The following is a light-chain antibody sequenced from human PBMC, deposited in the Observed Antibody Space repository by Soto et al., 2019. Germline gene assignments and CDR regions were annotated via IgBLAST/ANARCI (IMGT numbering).Light chain of an antibody. Sequence: QSVLTQPPSTSVTPGQKVTISCSGSNSNIGNNYVYWYQQLPGTAPKLLIFRNYQRPSGVPDRFSGSKSGTSASLAISGLRSEDEADYYCSSYTSDSTLVFGGGTKLTVL. J-gene: IGLJ3*02. CDR3: SSYTSDSTLV. CDR2: RNY. CDR1: NSNIGNNY. V-gene: IGLV1-47*01.